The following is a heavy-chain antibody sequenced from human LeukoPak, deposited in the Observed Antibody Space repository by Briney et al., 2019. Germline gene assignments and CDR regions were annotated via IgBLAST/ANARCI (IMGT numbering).Heavy chain of an antibody. V-gene: IGHV1-69*01. CDR3: ARDPEAQYYDFWSGYFDY. CDR2: IIPIFGTA. CDR1: GGTFSSYA. J-gene: IGHJ4*02. Sequence: SVKVSCKASGGTFSSYAISWVRQAPRQGLEWMGGIIPIFGTANYAQKFQGRVTITADESTSTAYMELSSLRSEDTAVYYCARDPEAQYYDFWSGYFDYWGQGTLVTVSS. D-gene: IGHD3-3*01.